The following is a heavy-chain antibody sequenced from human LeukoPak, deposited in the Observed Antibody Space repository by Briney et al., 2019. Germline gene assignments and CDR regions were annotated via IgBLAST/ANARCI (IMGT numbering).Heavy chain of an antibody. D-gene: IGHD6-6*01. CDR3: ATAAEQLVPYYYYYMDV. V-gene: IGHV3-33*01. J-gene: IGHJ6*03. CDR1: GFTFSSYG. CDR2: IWYDGSNK. Sequence: PGRSLRLSCAASGFTFSSYGMHWVRQAPGKGLEWVAVIWYDGSNKYYADSVKGRFTISRDNSKNTLYLQMNSLRAEDTAVYYCATAAEQLVPYYYYYMDVWGKGTTVTVSS.